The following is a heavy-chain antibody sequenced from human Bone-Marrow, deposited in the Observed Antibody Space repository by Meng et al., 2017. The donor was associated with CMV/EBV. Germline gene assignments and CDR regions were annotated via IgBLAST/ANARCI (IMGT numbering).Heavy chain of an antibody. V-gene: IGHV3-30*02. CDR2: IRYDGSNK. D-gene: IGHD2-2*01. Sequence: GGSLRLSCTVSGYSISSGYYWGWIRQPPGKGLEWVAFIRYDGSNKYYADSVKGRFTISRDNSKNTLYLQMNSLRTEDTAVYYWAKNRTIVPAATFDYWGQGTLVTIAS. CDR3: AKNRTIVPAATFDY. J-gene: IGHJ4*02. CDR1: GYSISSGYY.